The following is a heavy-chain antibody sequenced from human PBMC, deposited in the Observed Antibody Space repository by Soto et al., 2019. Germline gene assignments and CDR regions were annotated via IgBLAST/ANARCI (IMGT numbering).Heavy chain of an antibody. CDR2: ISSSSSYI. Sequence: GGSLRLSCAASGFTFSSYSMNWVRQAPGKGLEWVSSISSSSSYIYYADSVKGRFTISRDNAKNSLYLQMNSLRAEDTAVYYCARDSNSYYDFWSGYFPPYYFDYWGQGTLVTVSS. D-gene: IGHD3-3*01. CDR3: ARDSNSYYDFWSGYFPPYYFDY. J-gene: IGHJ4*02. CDR1: GFTFSSYS. V-gene: IGHV3-21*01.